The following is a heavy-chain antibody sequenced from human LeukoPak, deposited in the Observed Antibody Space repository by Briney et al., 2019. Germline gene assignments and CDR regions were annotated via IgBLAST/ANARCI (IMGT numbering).Heavy chain of an antibody. J-gene: IGHJ3*02. CDR3: ARDGTIVVAFDI. Sequence: GASVKVSCRASGYTFTSYDINWVRQAPGQGLEWMGWINPNSGGTNYAQKFQGRVTMTRDTSISTAYMELSRLRSDDTAVYYCARDGTIVVAFDIWGQGTMVTVSS. CDR1: GYTFTSYD. D-gene: IGHD2-21*01. V-gene: IGHV1-2*02. CDR2: INPNSGGT.